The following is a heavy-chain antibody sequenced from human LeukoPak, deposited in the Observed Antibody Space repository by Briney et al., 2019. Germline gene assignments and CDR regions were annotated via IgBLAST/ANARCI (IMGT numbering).Heavy chain of an antibody. V-gene: IGHV3-30*02. D-gene: IGHD3-3*01. Sequence: PGGSLRLSCAASGFTFSSYGMHWVRQAPGKGLEWVAFIRYDGSNKYYADSVKGRFTISRDNSKNTLYLQMNSLRAEDTAVYYCAKCGTYYDFWSGYYWGQGTLVTVSS. CDR1: GFTFSSYG. CDR3: AKCGTYYDFWSGYY. J-gene: IGHJ4*02. CDR2: IRYDGSNK.